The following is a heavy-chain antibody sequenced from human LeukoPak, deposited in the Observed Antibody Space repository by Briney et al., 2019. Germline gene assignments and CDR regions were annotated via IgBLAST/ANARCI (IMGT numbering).Heavy chain of an antibody. V-gene: IGHV7-4-1*02. CDR3: ARVVGDTKNYYYYMDV. CDR1: GYTFTSYA. CDR2: INTNTGNP. D-gene: IGHD3-16*01. Sequence: VASVKVSCKASGYTFTSYAMNWVRQAPGQGLEWMGSINTNTGNPTYAQGFTGRFVFSLDTSVSTAYLQISSLKAEDTAVYYCARVVGDTKNYYYYMDVWGKGTTVTVSS. J-gene: IGHJ6*03.